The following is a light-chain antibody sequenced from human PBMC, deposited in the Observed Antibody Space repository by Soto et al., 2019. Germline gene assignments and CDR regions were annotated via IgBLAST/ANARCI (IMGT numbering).Light chain of an antibody. CDR3: QQYYSYPWT. V-gene: IGKV1-5*03. CDR2: KAS. CDR1: PSISSW. Sequence: DIQMTQSPSTLSASVGDRVTITCRASPSISSWLAWYQQKPGKVPNLLIYKASRLESGVPSRFSGSGSGTESTLTISSLQPDDFATYYCQQYYSYPWTFGQGTNVEIK. J-gene: IGKJ1*01.